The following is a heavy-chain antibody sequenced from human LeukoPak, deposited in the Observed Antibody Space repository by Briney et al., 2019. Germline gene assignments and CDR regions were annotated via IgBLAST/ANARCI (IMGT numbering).Heavy chain of an antibody. CDR3: TTDSRPWVRFDSSGYYVDAFDI. D-gene: IGHD3-22*01. Sequence: PGGSLRLSCAASGFAFSNAWMSWVRQAPGKGLEWVGRIKSKTDGGTTDYAAPVKGRFTISRDDSKNTLYLQMNSLKTEDTAVYYCTTDSRPWVRFDSSGYYVDAFDIWGQGTMVTVSS. V-gene: IGHV3-15*01. CDR2: IKSKTDGGTT. CDR1: GFAFSNAW. J-gene: IGHJ3*02.